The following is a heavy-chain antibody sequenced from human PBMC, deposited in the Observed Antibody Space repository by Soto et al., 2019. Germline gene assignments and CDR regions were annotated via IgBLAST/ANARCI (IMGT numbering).Heavy chain of an antibody. CDR1: GYTFTSYG. Sequence: ASVKVSCKASGYTFTSYGISWVRQAPGQGLGWMGWISAYRGNTKYAQKLQGRVTMTTDTSTSTAYMELRSLRPDDTAVYYCASAYYYDSSGYYWHFDYWGQGTLVTVSS. J-gene: IGHJ4*02. CDR2: ISAYRGNT. CDR3: ASAYYYDSSGYYWHFDY. V-gene: IGHV1-18*01. D-gene: IGHD3-22*01.